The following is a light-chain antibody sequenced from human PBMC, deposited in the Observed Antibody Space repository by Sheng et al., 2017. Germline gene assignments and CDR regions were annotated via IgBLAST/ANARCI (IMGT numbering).Light chain of an antibody. CDR3: QQYSKWPT. V-gene: IGKV3-15*01. CDR1: QSVDSS. CDR2: GAS. Sequence: EVVMTQSPVTLSVSPGERATLSCRASQSVDSSLAWYQHKPGQAPRLLIYGASTRATGVPARFSGSGSGTEFTLTISSLQXEDSAIFYXQQYSKWPTFGQGTKVEI. J-gene: IGKJ1*01.